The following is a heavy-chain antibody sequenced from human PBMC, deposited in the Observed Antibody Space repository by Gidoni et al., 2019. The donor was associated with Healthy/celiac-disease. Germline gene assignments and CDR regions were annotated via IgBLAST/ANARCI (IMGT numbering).Heavy chain of an antibody. V-gene: IGHV1-69*02. Sequence: MGRIIPILGIANYAQKFQGRVTITADKSTSTAYMELSSLRSEDTAVYYCARSATITIFGVVIDGYGMDVWGQGTTVTVSS. CDR2: IIPILGIA. J-gene: IGHJ6*02. D-gene: IGHD3-3*01. CDR3: ARSATITIFGVVIDGYGMDV.